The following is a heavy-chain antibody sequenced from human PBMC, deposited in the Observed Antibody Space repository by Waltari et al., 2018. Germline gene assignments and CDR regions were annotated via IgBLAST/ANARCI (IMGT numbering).Heavy chain of an antibody. D-gene: IGHD3-22*01. J-gene: IGHJ4*02. CDR3: AKDMGPSRYDSSGYFDY. V-gene: IGHV3-43*01. CDR2: ISGDGGST. Sequence: EVQLVESGGVVVQPGGSLRLSCAASGFTFDDYTMHWVRQAPGKCLEWVSLISGDGGSTYYADSVKGRFTISRDNSKNSLYLQMNSLRTEDTALYYCAKDMGPSRYDSSGYFDYWGQGTLVTVSS. CDR1: GFTFDDYT.